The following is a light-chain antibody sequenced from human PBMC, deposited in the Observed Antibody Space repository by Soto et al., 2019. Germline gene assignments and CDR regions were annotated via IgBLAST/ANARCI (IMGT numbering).Light chain of an antibody. CDR2: SDN. CDR1: NSNIGRNT. V-gene: IGLV1-44*01. Sequence: QSVLTQPPSASGTPGQRVTISWSGSNSNIGRNTVNWYQQFPGAAPNLLIHSDNQRPSGVPDRFSGSRSGTSASLAISGLQSEDEADYYCAAWDESPNVPVFGGGTKLTVL. CDR3: AAWDESPNVPV. J-gene: IGLJ3*02.